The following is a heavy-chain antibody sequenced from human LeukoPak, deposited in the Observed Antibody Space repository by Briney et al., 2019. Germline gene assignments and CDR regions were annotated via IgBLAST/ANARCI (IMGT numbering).Heavy chain of an antibody. J-gene: IGHJ4*02. V-gene: IGHV3-23*01. D-gene: IGHD6-19*01. CDR3: AIISGWYFDPTDY. CDR2: ISGSGGST. CDR1: GFTFSSYA. Sequence: PGGSLRLSCAASGFTFSSYAMNWVRQAPGKGLEWVSAISGSGGSTYYADSVKGRFTISRDNSKNTLYLQMNSLRAEDTAVYYCAIISGWYFDPTDYWGQGTLVTVSS.